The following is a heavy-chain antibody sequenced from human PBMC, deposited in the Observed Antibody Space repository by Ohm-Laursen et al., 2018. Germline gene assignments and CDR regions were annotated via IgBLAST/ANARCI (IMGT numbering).Heavy chain of an antibody. V-gene: IGHV3-33*01. CDR3: ARSYYDGYYFDY. Sequence: SLRLSCTASGFTFSSYGMHWVRQAPGKGLEWVAVIWYDGSNKYYADSVKGRFTISRDNSKNTLYLQMNSLRAEDTAVYYCARSYYDGYYFDYWGQGTLVTVSS. D-gene: IGHD3-22*01. CDR1: GFTFSSYG. J-gene: IGHJ4*02. CDR2: IWYDGSNK.